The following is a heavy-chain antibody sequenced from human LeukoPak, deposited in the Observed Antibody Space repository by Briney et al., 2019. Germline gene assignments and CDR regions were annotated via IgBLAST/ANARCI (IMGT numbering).Heavy chain of an antibody. Sequence: PSETLSLTCAVYGGSFSGYYGSWIRQPPGKGLEWIGEINHSGSTNYNPSLKSRVTISVDTSKNQFSLKLSSVTAADTAVYYCARRAWGSYRHRSYYFDYWGQGTLVTVSS. V-gene: IGHV4-34*01. D-gene: IGHD3-16*02. CDR2: INHSGST. CDR3: ARRAWGSYRHRSYYFDY. CDR1: GGSFSGYY. J-gene: IGHJ4*02.